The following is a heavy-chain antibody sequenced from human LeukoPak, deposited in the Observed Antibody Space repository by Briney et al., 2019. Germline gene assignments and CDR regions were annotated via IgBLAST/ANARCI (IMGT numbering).Heavy chain of an antibody. D-gene: IGHD4-17*01. Sequence: PGGSLRLSCAASGFTFSSYGMHWVRQAPGKGLEWVAFIRYDGSNKYYADSVNGRFTISRDNSKNTLYLQMNSLRAEDTAVYYCAKDYGDYGGAAYYYYYMDVWGKGTTVTISS. CDR3: AKDYGDYGGAAYYYYYMDV. V-gene: IGHV3-30*02. CDR1: GFTFSSYG. J-gene: IGHJ6*03. CDR2: IRYDGSNK.